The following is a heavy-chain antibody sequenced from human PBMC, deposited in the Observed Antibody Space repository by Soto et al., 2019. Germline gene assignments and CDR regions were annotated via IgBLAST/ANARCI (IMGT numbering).Heavy chain of an antibody. V-gene: IGHV1-2*04. CDR1: GYTFTGYY. J-gene: IGHJ6*02. Sequence: ASVKVSCKASGYTFTGYYMHWVRQAPGQGLEWMGWINPNSGGTNYAQKFQGWVTMTRDTSISTAYMELSRLRSDDTAVYYCARGSDMGRGGDLYYYYGMDVWGQGTTVTVS. D-gene: IGHD5-18*01. CDR2: INPNSGGT. CDR3: ARGSDMGRGGDLYYYYGMDV.